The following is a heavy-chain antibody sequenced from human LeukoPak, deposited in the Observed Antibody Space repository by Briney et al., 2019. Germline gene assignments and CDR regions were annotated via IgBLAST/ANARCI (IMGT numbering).Heavy chain of an antibody. CDR3: ARRGVEDPTTTGENFFNY. Sequence: SETLSLTCTVSDGSISGHYWNWVRHPAGKGLEWIGRIYSSGSTIYNPSLKSRVTMSVDTSKNQFSLKMSSVTAADTAVYYCARRGVEDPTTTGENFFNYWGQGTLVTVSS. CDR1: DGSISGHY. J-gene: IGHJ4*02. D-gene: IGHD3-10*01. CDR2: IYSSGST. V-gene: IGHV4-4*07.